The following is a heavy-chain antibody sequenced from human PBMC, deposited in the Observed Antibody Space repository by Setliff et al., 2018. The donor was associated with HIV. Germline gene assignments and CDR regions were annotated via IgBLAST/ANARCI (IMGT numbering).Heavy chain of an antibody. CDR2: IYSSGNP. CDR1: GDSINSGGYY. D-gene: IGHD3-16*01. V-gene: IGHV4-31*03. Sequence: PSETLSLTCTVSGDSINSGGYYWTWIRPHTGKGLEWIASIYSSGNPSYSPSLKSRLTISLDTSEIQFSMKLTSVTAADTSLYACASGGGIRDAYDIWGQGTLVT. J-gene: IGHJ3*02. CDR3: ASGGGIRDAYDI.